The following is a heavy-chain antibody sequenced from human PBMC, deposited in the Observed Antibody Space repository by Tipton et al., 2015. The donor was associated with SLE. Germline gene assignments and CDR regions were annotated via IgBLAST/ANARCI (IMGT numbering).Heavy chain of an antibody. V-gene: IGHV4-39*02. J-gene: IGHJ4*02. CDR1: GDSISSSSYY. CDR3: ARAIGANYFNF. D-gene: IGHD3-16*01. Sequence: TLSLTCIVSGDSISSSSYYWDWIRQPPGKGLEWIGNIYYPGSTFYNPSLKSRVTISVDSSKVHFSLRLTSVTAADTAVYFCARAIGANYFNFWGQGSLVTVSS. CDR2: IYYPGST.